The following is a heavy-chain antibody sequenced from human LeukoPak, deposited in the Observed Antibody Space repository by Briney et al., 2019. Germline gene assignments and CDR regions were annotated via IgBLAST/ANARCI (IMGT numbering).Heavy chain of an antibody. CDR3: AREAAAGPQPCYYGMDV. J-gene: IGHJ6*02. CDR2: INDNGDGT. CDR1: GFTFSSYA. D-gene: IGHD6-13*01. Sequence: GGSLRLSCAASGFTFSSYAMSWVRQAPGKGLKWVSTINDNGDGTYYADSVKGRFTISRDNSYNTVSLQMNSLRAEDTAVYYCAREAAAGPQPCYYGMDVWGQGTTVTVSS. V-gene: IGHV3-23*01.